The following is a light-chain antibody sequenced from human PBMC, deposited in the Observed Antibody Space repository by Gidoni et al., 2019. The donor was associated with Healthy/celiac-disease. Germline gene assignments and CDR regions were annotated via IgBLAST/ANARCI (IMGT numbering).Light chain of an antibody. J-gene: IGKJ3*01. Sequence: KVTLSCRASQSVSSNLAWYQQKPGQAPRLLIYGASTRATGIPARFSGSGSGTEFTLTISSLQSEDFAVYYCQQYNNWPPGTFGPGTKVDIK. CDR1: QSVSSN. CDR3: QQYNNWPPGT. CDR2: GAS. V-gene: IGKV3-15*01.